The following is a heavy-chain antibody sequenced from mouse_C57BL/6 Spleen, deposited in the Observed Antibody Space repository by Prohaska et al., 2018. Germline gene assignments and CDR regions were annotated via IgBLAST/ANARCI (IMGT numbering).Heavy chain of an antibody. Sequence: EVKFLQSGGGLVQPGGSLKLSCAASGIDFSRYWMSWVRRAPGKGLEWIGEINPDSSTINYAPSLKDKFIISRDNAKNTLYLQMSKVRSEDTALYYCASPNWDWYFDVWGTGTTVTVSS. CDR3: ASPNWDWYFDV. D-gene: IGHD4-1*01. J-gene: IGHJ1*03. CDR1: GIDFSRYW. V-gene: IGHV4-1*01. CDR2: INPDSSTI.